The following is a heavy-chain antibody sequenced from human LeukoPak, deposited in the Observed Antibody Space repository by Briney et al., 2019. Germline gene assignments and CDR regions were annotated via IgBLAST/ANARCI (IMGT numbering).Heavy chain of an antibody. V-gene: IGHV3-66*02. CDR2: IYSGGST. J-gene: IGHJ4*02. CDR3: AREHSGSYYYFDY. Sequence: GGSLRLSCAASGLTVSSNYMSWVRQAPGKGVEGVSVIYSGGSTYYADSVKGRFTISRDNSKNTLHLQMNSLRAEDTAVYYCAREHSGSYYYFDYWGQGTLVSVSS. CDR1: GLTVSSNY. D-gene: IGHD1-26*01.